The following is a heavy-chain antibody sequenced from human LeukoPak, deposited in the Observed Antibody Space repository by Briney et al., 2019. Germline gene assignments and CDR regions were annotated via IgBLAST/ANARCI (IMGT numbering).Heavy chain of an antibody. CDR3: ARGENVVAATRR. V-gene: IGHV4-39*02. CDR1: GGSISSSSYY. Sequence: SETLSLTCTVSGGSISSSSYYWGWIRQPPGKGLEWIGSIYYSGSTYYNPSLKSRLTISVDRSKNHFSLRLSSVTAADTAVYYCARGENVVAATRRWGQGTLVTVSS. J-gene: IGHJ4*02. CDR2: IYYSGST. D-gene: IGHD2-15*01.